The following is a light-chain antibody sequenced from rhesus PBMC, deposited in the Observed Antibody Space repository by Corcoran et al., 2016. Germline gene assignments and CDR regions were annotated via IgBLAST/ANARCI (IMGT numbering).Light chain of an antibody. Sequence: DIQMTQSPSSLSASVGDRVTITCRASQTISSYLAWYQQRPGKVPNLLNEAASTLQSGVPSRFSGVGSGKVFTITISSLQPEDFATYYCQQHHSPPLPFGGGTKVELK. V-gene: IGKV1-44*03. CDR3: QQHHSPPLP. J-gene: IGKJ4*01. CDR2: AAS. CDR1: QTISSY.